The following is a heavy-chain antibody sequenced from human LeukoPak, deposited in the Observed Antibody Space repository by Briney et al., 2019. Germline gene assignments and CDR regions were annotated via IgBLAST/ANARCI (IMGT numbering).Heavy chain of an antibody. CDR2: ISSSSSYI. D-gene: IGHD4-11*01. J-gene: IGHJ4*02. CDR3: ARVGTVTTSFDY. CDR1: GFTLSSYS. V-gene: IGHV3-21*01. Sequence: PGGSLLLSCAASGFTLSSYSMNWVRQAPGKGLEWVSSISSSSSYIYYADSVKGRFTISRDNAKNSLYLQMNSLRAEDTAVYYCARVGTVTTSFDYWGQGTLVTVSS.